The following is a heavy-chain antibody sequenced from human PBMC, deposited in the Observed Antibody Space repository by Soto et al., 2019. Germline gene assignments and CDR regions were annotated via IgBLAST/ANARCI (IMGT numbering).Heavy chain of an antibody. J-gene: IGHJ4*02. Sequence: AGGSLRLSCAASGFTFSSYAMSWVRQAPGKGLEWVSGISGSGDTTYYADSVKGRFTISRDNSKNTLFLQMNSLRADDTAVYYCAKSTLVVVVIHEFDYWGQGTLVTVSS. D-gene: IGHD3-22*01. V-gene: IGHV3-23*01. CDR1: GFTFSSYA. CDR3: AKSTLVVVVIHEFDY. CDR2: ISGSGDTT.